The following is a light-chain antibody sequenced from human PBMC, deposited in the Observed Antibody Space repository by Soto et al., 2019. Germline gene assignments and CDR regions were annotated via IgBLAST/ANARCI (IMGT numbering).Light chain of an antibody. J-gene: IGKJ1*01. Sequence: DIQMTQSPSSLSASVGDRVTITCRASQSITTYLNWYQQKPGKAPKLLIYAASNLQSGVPSRFTGSGSGTDFTVTISSLQPEDFATYYCQQGSSFPWTIGQGTKVDIK. CDR2: AAS. CDR1: QSITTY. CDR3: QQGSSFPWT. V-gene: IGKV1-39*01.